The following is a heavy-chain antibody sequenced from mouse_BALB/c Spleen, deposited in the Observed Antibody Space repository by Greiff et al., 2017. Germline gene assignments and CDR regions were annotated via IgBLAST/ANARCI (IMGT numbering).Heavy chain of an antibody. J-gene: IGHJ4*01. Sequence: EVQLQQSGPELVKPGASVKISCKASGYSFTGYFMNWVMQSHGKSLEWIGRINPYNGDTFYNQKFKGNATLTVDKSSSTAHMELRSLASEDSAVYYCARGGGLDYWGQGTSVTVSS. CDR1: GYSFTGYF. V-gene: IGHV1-20*02. CDR2: INPYNGDT. CDR3: ARGGGLDY.